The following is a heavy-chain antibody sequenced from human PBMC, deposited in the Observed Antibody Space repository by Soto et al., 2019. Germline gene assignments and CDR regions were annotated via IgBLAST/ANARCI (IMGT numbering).Heavy chain of an antibody. J-gene: IGHJ6*02. CDR1: GGTLSSYT. D-gene: IGHD3-9*01. Sequence: QVQLVQSGAEVRKPGFSLKVSCKVSGGTLSSYTITWVRQAPGQGLEWMGRIIPMFGIGNYAQKFQGRVTITADKSTNTAYMELSSLRSEDTAVYYCARYDIGYGMDVWGQGTTVTVSS. CDR2: IIPMFGIG. V-gene: IGHV1-69*02. CDR3: ARYDIGYGMDV.